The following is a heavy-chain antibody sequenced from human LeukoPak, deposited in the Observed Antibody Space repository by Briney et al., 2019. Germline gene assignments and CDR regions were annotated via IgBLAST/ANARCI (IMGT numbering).Heavy chain of an antibody. V-gene: IGHV1-69*02. Sequence: SVKVSCKASGYTFTGYYMHWVRQAPGQGLEWMGRIIPILGIANYAQKFQGRVTITADKSTSTAYMELSSLRSEDTAVYYCARNLYYFDYWGQGTLVTVSS. CDR1: GYTFTGYY. D-gene: IGHD1-14*01. J-gene: IGHJ4*02. CDR2: IIPILGIA. CDR3: ARNLYYFDY.